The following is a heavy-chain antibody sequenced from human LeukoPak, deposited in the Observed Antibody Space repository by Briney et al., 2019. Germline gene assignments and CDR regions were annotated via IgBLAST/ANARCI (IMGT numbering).Heavy chain of an antibody. V-gene: IGHV4-38-2*02. CDR2: IYHSGST. CDR3: ARDRMVRGVIHPGDAFDI. D-gene: IGHD3-10*01. CDR1: GYSISSGYY. Sequence: SETLSLTCTVSGYSISSGYYWGWIRQPPGKGLEWIGSIYHSGSTYYNPSLKSRVTISVDTSKNQFSLKLSSVTAADTAVYYCARDRMVRGVIHPGDAFDIWGQGTMVTVSS. J-gene: IGHJ3*02.